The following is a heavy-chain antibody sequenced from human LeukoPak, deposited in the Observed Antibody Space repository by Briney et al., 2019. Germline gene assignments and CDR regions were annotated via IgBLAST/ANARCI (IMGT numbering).Heavy chain of an antibody. CDR2: IKSKNDGVTT. CDR3: ITAVTTFAY. V-gene: IGHV3-15*01. Sequence: GGSLRLSCAASGFIFSTAWMSWVRQAPGKGLEWVGRIKSKNDGVTTDYAAPVKGRFSISRDDSKDTLYLQMSSLRTEDTAVYYCITAVTTFAYWGQGTPVTVSS. D-gene: IGHD4-17*01. CDR1: GFIFSTAW. J-gene: IGHJ4*02.